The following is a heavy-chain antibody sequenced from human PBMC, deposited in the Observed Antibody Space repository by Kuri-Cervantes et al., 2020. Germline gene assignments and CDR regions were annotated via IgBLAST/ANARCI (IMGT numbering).Heavy chain of an antibody. CDR2: IYYSGST. J-gene: IGHJ6*02. D-gene: IGHD2-15*01. CDR1: GGSISSYY. CDR3: ASDSFYSGIDV. V-gene: IGHV4-59*01. Sequence: SETLSLTCTVSGGSISSYYWSWIRQPPGKGLEWIGYIYYSGSTRYNPSLRSRVTISVDTSKNQFSLKLSSVTAADTAVYYCASDSFYSGIDVWGQGTTVTVSS.